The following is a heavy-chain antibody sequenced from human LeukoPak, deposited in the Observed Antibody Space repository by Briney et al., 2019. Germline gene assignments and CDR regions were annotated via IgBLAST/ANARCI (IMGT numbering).Heavy chain of an antibody. D-gene: IGHD4-23*01. Sequence: GASVKVSCKASGGTFSSYAISWVRQAPGQGLEWMGRIIPILGIANYAQKLQGRVTITADKSTSTAYMELSSLRSEDTAVYCCARSSTVVTPYYFDYWGQGTLVTVSS. CDR2: IIPILGIA. CDR3: ARSSTVVTPYYFDY. CDR1: GGTFSSYA. J-gene: IGHJ4*02. V-gene: IGHV1-69*04.